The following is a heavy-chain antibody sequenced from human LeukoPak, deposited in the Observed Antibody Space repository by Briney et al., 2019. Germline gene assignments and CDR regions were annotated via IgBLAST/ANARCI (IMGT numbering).Heavy chain of an antibody. CDR3: AKRGAVIRVFLAGFHKEGYYFDS. CDR2: ISGSGGGT. CDR1: GSILINYG. D-gene: IGHD2-21*01. V-gene: IGHV3-23*01. J-gene: IGHJ4*02. Sequence: GGSLILSCAVSGSILINYGMSWVGQPAGRGGEGVAGISGSGGGTKFADAVEGRFTISRDKAKFTMYLQMTRIRAADKAVYFCAKRGAVIRVFLAGFHKEGYYFDSWGQGALVTVSS.